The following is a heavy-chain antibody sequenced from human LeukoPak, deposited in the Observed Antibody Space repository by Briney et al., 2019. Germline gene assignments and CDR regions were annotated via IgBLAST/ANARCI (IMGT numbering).Heavy chain of an antibody. CDR3: AREGDYSNYEDY. J-gene: IGHJ4*02. CDR2: ISAYNGNI. Sequence: ASVKVSCKASGYTFTSYGISWVRQAPGQGLEWMGWISAYNGNINYAQKLQGRVTMTTDKTTSTAYMELRSLRSDDTAVYYCAREGDYSNYEDYWGQGTLVTVSS. D-gene: IGHD4-11*01. V-gene: IGHV1-18*01. CDR1: GYTFTSYG.